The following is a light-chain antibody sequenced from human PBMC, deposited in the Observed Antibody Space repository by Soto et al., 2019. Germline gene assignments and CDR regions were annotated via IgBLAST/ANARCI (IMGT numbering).Light chain of an antibody. V-gene: IGKV3-15*01. CDR3: HQYNNWPPIT. J-gene: IGKJ5*01. CDR2: GAS. Sequence: EIVMTQSPASLSVSPGERVTLSCRASQSIRSDLAWYQHTPGQAPRLLMYGASTRATGTPARFSGSGSGTEFTLTISSLQSEDFAVYFCHQYNNWPPITFGQGTRLEIK. CDR1: QSIRSD.